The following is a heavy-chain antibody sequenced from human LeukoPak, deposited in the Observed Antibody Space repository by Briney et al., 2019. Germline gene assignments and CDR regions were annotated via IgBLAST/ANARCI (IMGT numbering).Heavy chain of an antibody. D-gene: IGHD3-22*01. CDR2: IYYSGST. J-gene: IGHJ4*02. V-gene: IGHV4-39*01. CDR3: ASQSGYYYPFKY. Sequence: SETLSLTCTVSGGSISSSGYYWGWIRQPPGKGLEWIGSIYYSGSTYYNPSLNSRVTVSVDTSKNQFSLKLSSVTAADTAVYYCASQSGYYYPFKYWGQGTLVTVSS. CDR1: GGSISSSGYY.